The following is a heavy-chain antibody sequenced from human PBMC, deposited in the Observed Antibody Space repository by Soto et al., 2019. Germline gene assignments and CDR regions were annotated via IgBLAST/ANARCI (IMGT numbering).Heavy chain of an antibody. V-gene: IGHV1-69*01. CDR1: GDTFSSYA. CDR2: IIPLYGTA. Sequence: QVQLVQSGAEVKKPGSSVKVSCKASGDTFSSYAISWVRQAPGHGLEWMGGIIPLYGTANYAQKCQDRVTITADGSTSTGYMELSSLTSDNTAVYYCARDLGGCSAGSCCYNWLDPWGQGTLVTVSS. J-gene: IGHJ5*02. CDR3: ARDLGGCSAGSCCYNWLDP. D-gene: IGHD2-15*01.